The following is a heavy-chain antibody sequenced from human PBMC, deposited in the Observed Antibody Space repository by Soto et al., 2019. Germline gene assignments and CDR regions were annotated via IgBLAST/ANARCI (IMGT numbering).Heavy chain of an antibody. Sequence: GASVKVSCKASGYTFTSYYMHWVRQAPGQGLEWMGIINPSGGSTSYAQKLQGRVTMTRDTSTSTVYMELSSLRSEDTAVYYCARDGHYYDSSGYYYSYYYGMDVWGQGTTVTVSS. CDR3: ARDGHYYDSSGYYYSYYYGMDV. J-gene: IGHJ6*02. D-gene: IGHD3-22*01. CDR2: INPSGGST. CDR1: GYTFTSYY. V-gene: IGHV1-46*01.